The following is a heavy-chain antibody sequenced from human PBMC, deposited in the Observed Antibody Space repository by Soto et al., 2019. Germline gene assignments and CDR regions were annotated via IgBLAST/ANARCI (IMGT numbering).Heavy chain of an antibody. V-gene: IGHV3-33*01. J-gene: IGHJ3*02. CDR3: ARDRYYDILTGYPAGAFDI. Sequence: QVQLVESGGGVVQPGRSLRLSCAASGFTFSSYGMHWVRQAPGKGLEWVAVIWYDGSNKYYADSVKGRFTISRDNSKNTLYLQMNSLRAEDTAVYYCARDRYYDILTGYPAGAFDIWGQGTMVTVSS. CDR1: GFTFSSYG. D-gene: IGHD3-9*01. CDR2: IWYDGSNK.